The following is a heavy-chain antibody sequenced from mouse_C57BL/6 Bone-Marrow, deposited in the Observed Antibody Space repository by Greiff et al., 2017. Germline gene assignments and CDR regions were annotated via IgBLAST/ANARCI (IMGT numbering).Heavy chain of an antibody. V-gene: IGHV1-4*01. J-gene: IGHJ3*01. Sequence: VQLQQSGAELARPGASVKMSCKASGYTFTSYTMHWVKQRPGQGLEWIGYINPSSGYTKYNQKFKDKATLTAEKSSSTADMQLSSLTSDDSAVYYCARYDRPCAYWGQGTLVTVSA. CDR3: ARYDRPCAY. CDR2: INPSSGYT. CDR1: GYTFTSYT. D-gene: IGHD2-12*01.